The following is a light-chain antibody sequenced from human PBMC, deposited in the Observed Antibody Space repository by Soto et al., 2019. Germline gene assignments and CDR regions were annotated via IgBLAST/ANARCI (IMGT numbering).Light chain of an antibody. V-gene: IGLV1-40*01. CDR2: ADN. J-gene: IGLJ1*01. CDR1: SSNIGAGYD. CDR3: SSYAGSNNFGV. Sequence: QSVLTQTPSVSGAPGQKITMSCTGSSSNIGAGYDVHWYQQVPGAAPRLLIYADNNRPSGVPDRFSASKSGTSASLAITGLQGEDEANYYCSSYAGSNNFGVFGTGTKLTVL.